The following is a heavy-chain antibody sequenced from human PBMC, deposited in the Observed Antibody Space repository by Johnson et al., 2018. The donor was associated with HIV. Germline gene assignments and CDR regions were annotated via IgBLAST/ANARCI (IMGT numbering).Heavy chain of an antibody. CDR2: IRYDGSNK. CDR3: AREWELLIGAFDI. Sequence: QVQLVESGGGLVQPGGSLRLSCAASGFTFSSYGMHWVRQAPGKGLEWVAFIRYDGSNKYYADSVKGRFTISRDNSKNSLYLQMNSLRAEDTALYYCAREWELLIGAFDIWGQGTMVTVSS. CDR1: GFTFSSYG. V-gene: IGHV3-30*02. J-gene: IGHJ3*02. D-gene: IGHD1-26*01.